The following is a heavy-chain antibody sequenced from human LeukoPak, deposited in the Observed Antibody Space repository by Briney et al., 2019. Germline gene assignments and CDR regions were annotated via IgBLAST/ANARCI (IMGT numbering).Heavy chain of an antibody. J-gene: IGHJ2*01. D-gene: IGHD4-17*01. Sequence: SETLSLTCTVSGYSISSGYYWGWIRQPPGKGLEWIGSIYYSGSTYYNPSLKSRVTISVDTSKNQFSLKLSSVTAADTAVYYCARAVDYGDYDSWYFDLWGRGTLVTVSS. CDR1: GYSISSGYY. V-gene: IGHV4-38-2*02. CDR3: ARAVDYGDYDSWYFDL. CDR2: IYYSGST.